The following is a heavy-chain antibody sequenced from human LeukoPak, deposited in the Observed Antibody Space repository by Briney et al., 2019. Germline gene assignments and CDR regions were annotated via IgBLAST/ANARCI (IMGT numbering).Heavy chain of an antibody. CDR3: ARDLEDGGYVSDY. CDR2: INPSGGNT. CDR1: GYTFTTYH. D-gene: IGHD5-12*01. Sequence: ASVKVSCKASGYTFTTYHIHWVRQAPGQGLEWMGIINPSGGNTNYAQKFQGRVTMTTDTSTSTAYMELRSLRSDDTAVYYCARDLEDGGYVSDYWGQGTLVTVSS. J-gene: IGHJ4*02. V-gene: IGHV1-46*01.